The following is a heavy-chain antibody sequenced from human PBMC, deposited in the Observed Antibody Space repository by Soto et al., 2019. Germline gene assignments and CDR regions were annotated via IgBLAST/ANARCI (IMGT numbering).Heavy chain of an antibody. CDR3: AREHYGNSAWFDP. CDR1: AYTFPSYD. V-gene: IGHV1-8*01. D-gene: IGHD3-10*01. J-gene: IGHJ5*02. CDR2: INHDSGNT. Sequence: ASVKASCKASAYTFPSYDINWERQATGQRLERIRRINHDSGNTSYQRKFQGRVTMTRNTSISTAYMELSSVRSEYTAVYYCAREHYGNSAWFDPWGQGTLVTVSS.